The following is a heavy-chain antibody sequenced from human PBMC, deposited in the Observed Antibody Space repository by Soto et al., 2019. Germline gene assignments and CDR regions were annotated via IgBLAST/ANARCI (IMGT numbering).Heavy chain of an antibody. CDR1: GGSISSGGYY. CDR3: ARDLFGGGEN. Sequence: QVQLQESGPGLVKPSQTLSLTCTVSGGSISSGGYYWSWIRQHPGKGLEWIGYIYYSGSTYYNPSHRSRVTISVDTPKNQVSLKLSSVTAADTAVYYCARDLFGGGENWGQGTLVTVSS. CDR2: IYYSGST. V-gene: IGHV4-31*03. D-gene: IGHD3-10*02. J-gene: IGHJ4*02.